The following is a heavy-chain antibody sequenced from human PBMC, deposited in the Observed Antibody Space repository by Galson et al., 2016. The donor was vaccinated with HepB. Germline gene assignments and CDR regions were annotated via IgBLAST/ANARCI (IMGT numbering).Heavy chain of an antibody. D-gene: IGHD2-15*01. V-gene: IGHV6-1*01. CDR3: ARDPQHIVEEGFDY. CDR1: GDSVSRNSPT. CDR2: TYYRSKWYN. J-gene: IGHJ4*02. Sequence: CAISGDSVSRNSPTWNWIRQSPSRGLEWLGRTYYRSKWYNDYAVSVKGRITINPDTSKNQFSLQLKSMTPEDTAVYYCARDPQHIVEEGFDYWGQGILVTVSS.